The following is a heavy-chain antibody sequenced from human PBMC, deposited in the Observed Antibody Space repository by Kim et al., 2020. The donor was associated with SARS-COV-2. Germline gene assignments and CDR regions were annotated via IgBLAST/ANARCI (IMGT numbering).Heavy chain of an antibody. J-gene: IGHJ4*02. CDR3: TRDRAYSLDF. Sequence: GGSLRLSCAASGFTFGSHWMSWVRQAPGKGLEWLAKIKEDGTDKYYPTSVEGRFTISRDNAKNSLYLQMNSLRGEDTALYYCTRDRAYSLDFWGQGTLVTVSS. CDR2: IKEDGTDK. V-gene: IGHV3-7*01. CDR1: GFTFGSHW. D-gene: IGHD2-15*01.